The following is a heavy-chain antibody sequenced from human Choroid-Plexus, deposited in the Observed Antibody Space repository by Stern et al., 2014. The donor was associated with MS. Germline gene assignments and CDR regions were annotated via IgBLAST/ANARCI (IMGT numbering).Heavy chain of an antibody. CDR2: VNPDSGSK. V-gene: IGHV1-2*04. CDR1: GYTFTDYY. J-gene: IGHJ6*02. Sequence: VQLVESGAEVKKPGASVKVSCKASGYTFTDYYVHWVRQAPGQGLEWLGWVNPDSGSKKYAQEYQDSGTLTRDTSISTAYMELTRLRSDDTAVYYCARAYGSGTFLGMDVWGQGTTVTVSS. CDR3: ARAYGSGTFLGMDV. D-gene: IGHD3-10*01.